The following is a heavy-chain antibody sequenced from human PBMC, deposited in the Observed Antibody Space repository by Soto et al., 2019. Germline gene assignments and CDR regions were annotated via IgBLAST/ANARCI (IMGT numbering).Heavy chain of an antibody. CDR1: GFTFSSYA. CDR3: AKDFHPNGLGSRPCDY. V-gene: IGHV3-23*01. Sequence: PGGSLRLSCAASGFTFSSYAMSWVRQAPGKGLEWVSAISGSGGSTYYADSVKGRFTISRDNSKNTLYLQMNSLRAEDTAVYYCAKDFHPNGLGSRPCDYWGQGTLVTVSS. CDR2: ISGSGGST. D-gene: IGHD3-10*01. J-gene: IGHJ4*02.